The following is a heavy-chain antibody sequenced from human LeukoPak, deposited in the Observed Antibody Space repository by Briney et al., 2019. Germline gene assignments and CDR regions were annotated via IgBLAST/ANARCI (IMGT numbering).Heavy chain of an antibody. CDR2: INPNSGGT. V-gene: IGHV1-2*06. D-gene: IGHD5-18*01. Sequence: ASVKVSCKASGYTFTGYYMHWVRQAPGQGLEWMGRINPNSGGTNYAQKFQGRVTMTRDTSISTAYMELSRLRSDDTAVYYCASDTAMVPGYFDYWGQGTLVTVSS. J-gene: IGHJ4*02. CDR3: ASDTAMVPGYFDY. CDR1: GYTFTGYY.